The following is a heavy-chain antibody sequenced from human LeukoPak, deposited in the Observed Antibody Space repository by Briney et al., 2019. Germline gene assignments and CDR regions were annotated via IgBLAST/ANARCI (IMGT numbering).Heavy chain of an antibody. J-gene: IGHJ1*01. V-gene: IGHV4-34*01. CDR2: INHSGST. CDR1: GGSFSGYY. Sequence: SETLSLTCAVDGGSFSGYYWSWIRQPPGKGLEWIGEINHSGSTNYNPSLKSRVTISVDTSKNQFSLKLSSVTAADTAVYYCARGAKRSITMIVVVIPAFQHCGQGTLVTVSS. CDR3: ARGAKRSITMIVVVIPAFQH. D-gene: IGHD3-22*01.